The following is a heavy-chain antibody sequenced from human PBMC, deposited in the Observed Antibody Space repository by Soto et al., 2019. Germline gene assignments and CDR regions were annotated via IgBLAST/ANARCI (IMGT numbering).Heavy chain of an antibody. CDR2: IYYSGST. D-gene: IGHD4-4*01. J-gene: IGHJ6*02. Sequence: SETLSLTCTVSGGSISSSSYYWGWIRQPPGKGLEWIGSIYYSGSTYYNPSLKSRVTISVDTSKNQFSLKLSSVTAADTAVYYCARNDYRIFYGTHVSGQGTTVSVSS. CDR3: ARNDYRIFYGTHV. CDR1: GGSISSSSYY. V-gene: IGHV4-39*01.